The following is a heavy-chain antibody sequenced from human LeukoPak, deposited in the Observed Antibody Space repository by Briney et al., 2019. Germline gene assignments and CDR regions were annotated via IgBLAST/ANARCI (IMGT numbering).Heavy chain of an antibody. CDR1: GGSISSYY. CDR3: ARQQLDYDILTGYYRPGGFDI. CDR2: IYYSGST. D-gene: IGHD3-9*01. J-gene: IGHJ3*02. V-gene: IGHV4-59*08. Sequence: PSETLSLTCTVSGGSISSYYWGWIRQPPGKGLEWIGYIYYSGSTNYNPSLKSRVTISVDTSKNQFSLKLSSVTAADTAVYYCARQQLDYDILTGYYRPGGFDIWGQGTMVTVSS.